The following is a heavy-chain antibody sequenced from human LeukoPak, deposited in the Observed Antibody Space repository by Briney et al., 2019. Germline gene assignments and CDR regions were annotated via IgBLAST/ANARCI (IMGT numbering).Heavy chain of an antibody. V-gene: IGHV3-7*03. D-gene: IGHD3-3*01. CDR2: IKQDGSEK. CDR1: GFTFSSYW. CDR3: ARTLRFLEYFDL. Sequence: GGSLRLSCAASGFTFSSYWMSWVRQAPGRGLEWVANIKQDGSEKYYVDSVKGRFTISRDSAKNSLYLQMNSLRAEDTAVYYCARTLRFLEYFDLWGRGTLVTVSS. J-gene: IGHJ2*01.